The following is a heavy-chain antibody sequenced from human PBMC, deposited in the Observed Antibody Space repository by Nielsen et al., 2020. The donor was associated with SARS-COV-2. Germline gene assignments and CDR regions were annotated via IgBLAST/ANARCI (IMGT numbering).Heavy chain of an antibody. CDR1: EISFRSYG. D-gene: IGHD3-9*01. CDR3: ARQATIYMNEVSGMDV. V-gene: IGHV3-30*03. Sequence: GGSLRLSCVASEISFRSYGMHWGRQAPGKGLDWVAFTSYDGRDKFYADSVRGRFIVSRDNFRNTLSLHMDSLRTEDTAVYFCARQATIYMNEVSGMDVWGQGTTVTVSS. CDR2: TSYDGRDK. J-gene: IGHJ6*02.